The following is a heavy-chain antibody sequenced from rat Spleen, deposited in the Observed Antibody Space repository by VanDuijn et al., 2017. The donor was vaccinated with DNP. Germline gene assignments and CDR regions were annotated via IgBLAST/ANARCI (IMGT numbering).Heavy chain of an antibody. CDR3: AREGSYVMDA. D-gene: IGHD1-11*01. V-gene: IGHV3-1*01. J-gene: IGHJ4*01. CDR2: ISYSGST. Sequence: EVQLQESGPGLVKPSQSLSLTCSVTGYSITSNYWAWIRKFPGNKMEWMGYISYSGSTGYNPSLKSRISITRDTSKNQFFLQLNSITTEDTATYYCAREGSYVMDAWGQGASVTVSS. CDR1: GYSITSNY.